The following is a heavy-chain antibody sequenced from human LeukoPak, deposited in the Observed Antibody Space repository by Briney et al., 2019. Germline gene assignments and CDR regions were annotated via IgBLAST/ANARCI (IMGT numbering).Heavy chain of an antibody. J-gene: IGHJ3*02. CDR3: AREAGYSSGLNAFDI. CDR1: GFTFSSYD. Sequence: GGSLRLSCEASGFTFSSYDMHWVRQVTGKGLEWVSAIDTAGNTYYPGSVKGRFTISRENAKNSLYLQMNSLRAGDTAMYYCAREAGYSSGLNAFDIWGQGTMVAVSS. D-gene: IGHD2-15*01. CDR2: IDTAGNT. V-gene: IGHV3-13*04.